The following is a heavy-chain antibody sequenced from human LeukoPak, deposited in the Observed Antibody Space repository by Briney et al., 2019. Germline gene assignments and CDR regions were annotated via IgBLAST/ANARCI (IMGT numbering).Heavy chain of an antibody. D-gene: IGHD4-17*01. CDR3: ATGPTGDYGDYDFDY. J-gene: IGHJ4*02. CDR2: IIPIFGTA. V-gene: IGHV1-69*01. CDR1: GGTFSSYA. Sequence: VASVKVSCKASGGTFSSYAISWVRQAPGQGLEWMGGIIPIFGTANYAQKFQGSVTITADQSTSTAYMELSSLRSEDTAVYYCATGPTGDYGDYDFDYWGQGTLVTVSS.